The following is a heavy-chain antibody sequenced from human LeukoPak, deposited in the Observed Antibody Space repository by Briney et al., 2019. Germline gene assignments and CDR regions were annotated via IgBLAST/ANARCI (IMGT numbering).Heavy chain of an antibody. CDR2: VNVYNGKR. D-gene: IGHD2-2*01. CDR1: GYTFTNYG. V-gene: IGHV1-18*04. J-gene: IGHJ5*02. CDR3: ARVGYQLLLVGKFDP. Sequence: ASVKVSCKASGYTFTNYGISWERQAPGQGLEWMMWVNVYNGKREYAQKFQGRVTLTTDTSTTTAYMELRSLRFDDTAVYYCARVGYQLLLVGKFDPWGQGTLVTVSS.